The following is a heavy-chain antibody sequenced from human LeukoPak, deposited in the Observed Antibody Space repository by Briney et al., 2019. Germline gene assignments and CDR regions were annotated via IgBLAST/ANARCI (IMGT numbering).Heavy chain of an antibody. D-gene: IGHD6-13*01. CDR3: ARVSYAPLAAGPLDY. Sequence: ASVKVSCKASGGTFSSYAISWVRQAPGQGLEWMRGIIPIFGTANYAQKFQGRVTITADESTSTAYMELSSLRSEDTAVYYCARVSYAPLAAGPLDYWGQGTLVTVSS. CDR2: IIPIFGTA. J-gene: IGHJ4*02. CDR1: GGTFSSYA. V-gene: IGHV1-69*13.